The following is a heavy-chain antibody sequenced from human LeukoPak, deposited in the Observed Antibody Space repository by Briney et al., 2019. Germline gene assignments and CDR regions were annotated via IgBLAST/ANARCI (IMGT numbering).Heavy chain of an antibody. Sequence: GGSLRLSCAASGFTFSSYAMHWVRQAPGKGLEWVAVISYDGSNKYYADSVKGRFTISRDNSKNTLYLQMNSLRAEDTAVYYCARDPAAEEYYFDYWGRGTLVTVSS. CDR2: ISYDGSNK. CDR3: ARDPAAEEYYFDY. V-gene: IGHV3-30*01. J-gene: IGHJ4*02. D-gene: IGHD2-15*01. CDR1: GFTFSSYA.